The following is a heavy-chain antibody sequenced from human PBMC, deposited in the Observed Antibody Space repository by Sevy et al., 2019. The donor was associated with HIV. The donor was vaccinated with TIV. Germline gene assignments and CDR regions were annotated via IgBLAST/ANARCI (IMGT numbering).Heavy chain of an antibody. CDR3: AGSYFDSSGYSPLFYYGMDV. J-gene: IGHJ6*02. CDR2: FIPMFDTA. Sequence: SVKVSCKASGGTLSNYAISWVRQAPGQGLEWMGGFIPMFDTANYAQKFQGKVTLTADGSTTTAYMELSSLSFDDTAVYYCAGSYFDSSGYSPLFYYGMDVWGQGTTVTVSS. D-gene: IGHD3-22*01. CDR1: GGTLSNYA. V-gene: IGHV1-69*13.